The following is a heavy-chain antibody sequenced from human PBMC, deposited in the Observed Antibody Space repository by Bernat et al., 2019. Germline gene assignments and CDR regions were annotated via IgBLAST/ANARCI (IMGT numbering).Heavy chain of an antibody. V-gene: IGHV1-69*04. D-gene: IGHD2-2*01. J-gene: IGHJ5*02. CDR2: IIPILGIA. Sequence: QVQLVQSGAEVKKPGSSVKVSCKASGGTFSSYANSWVRQAPGQGLEWMGRIIPILGIANYAQKFQGRVTITADKSTSTAYMELSSLRSEDTAVYYCASKYCSSTSCYGLSWFDPWGQGTLVTVSS. CDR1: GGTFSSYA. CDR3: ASKYCSSTSCYGLSWFDP.